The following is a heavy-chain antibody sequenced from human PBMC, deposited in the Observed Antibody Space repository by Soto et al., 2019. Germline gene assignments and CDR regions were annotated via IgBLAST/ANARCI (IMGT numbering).Heavy chain of an antibody. D-gene: IGHD1-26*01. CDR2: INHSGST. Sequence: QVQLQQWGAGLLKPSETLSLTCAVYGGSFGGYYWSWIRQPPGKGLEWIGEINHSGSTNYNPSLKSRVTISVDTSKNQFSLKLSSVTAADTAVYYCARGSGRIWGQGTMVTVSS. CDR1: GGSFGGYY. CDR3: ARGSGRI. V-gene: IGHV4-34*01. J-gene: IGHJ3*02.